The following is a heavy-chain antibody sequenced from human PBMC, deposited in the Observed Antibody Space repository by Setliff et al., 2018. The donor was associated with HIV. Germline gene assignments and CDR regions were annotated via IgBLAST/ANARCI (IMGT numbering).Heavy chain of an antibody. D-gene: IGHD3-16*01. CDR2: INPNSGAT. Sequence: ASVKVSCKASGYTFSGYYLHWVRRAPGQGLEWMGWINPNSGATNYAQSFQGRVTMTRDTSISTAYMDLSSLTSDDTAVYCCARLKLWGQGTLVTVSS. CDR3: ARLKL. CDR1: GYTFSGYY. J-gene: IGHJ4*02. V-gene: IGHV1-2*02.